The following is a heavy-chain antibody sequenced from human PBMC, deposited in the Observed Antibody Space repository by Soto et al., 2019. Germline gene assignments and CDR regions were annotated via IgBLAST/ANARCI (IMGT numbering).Heavy chain of an antibody. CDR2: ISDSGSTT. CDR1: GFTFSDNA. Sequence: EVQLLESGGDLVQPGGSLRLSCAASGFTFSDNAMTWVRQAPGKGLEWVSSISDSGSTTYYADSVKGRFTISRDNSKNTVYLQMNTLRSEDTAIYYWAKHLISMIVVKGSFHIWGQGTMVTVSS. V-gene: IGHV3-23*01. D-gene: IGHD3-22*01. CDR3: AKHLISMIVVKGSFHI. J-gene: IGHJ3*02.